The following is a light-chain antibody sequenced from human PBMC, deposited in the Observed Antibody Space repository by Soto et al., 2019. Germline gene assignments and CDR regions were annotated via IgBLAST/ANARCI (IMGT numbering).Light chain of an antibody. CDR3: QQYKNWLALT. V-gene: IGKV3-15*01. CDR2: GAS. Sequence: IAMTQFPATLSVSPGERATLSCRASQRVSTNLAWYQQKPGQAPRLLIYGASTRATGIPARFSGSGSGTEFTLTISSLQSEDSAVYYCQQYKNWLALTFGGGTKVDIK. J-gene: IGKJ4*01. CDR1: QRVSTN.